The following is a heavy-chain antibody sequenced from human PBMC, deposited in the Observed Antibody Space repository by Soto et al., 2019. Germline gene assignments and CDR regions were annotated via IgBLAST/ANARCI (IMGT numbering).Heavy chain of an antibody. CDR2: ISYDGSNK. Sequence: QVQLVESGGGVVQPGRSLRLSCAASGFTFSSYGMHWVRQAPGKGLEWVAVISYDGSNKYYADSVKGRFTISRDNSKNTLYLQMNSLSAEDTAVYYCANHRNILTGYYFDYWGQGTLVTVSS. J-gene: IGHJ4*02. D-gene: IGHD3-9*01. CDR1: GFTFSSYG. CDR3: ANHRNILTGYYFDY. V-gene: IGHV3-30*18.